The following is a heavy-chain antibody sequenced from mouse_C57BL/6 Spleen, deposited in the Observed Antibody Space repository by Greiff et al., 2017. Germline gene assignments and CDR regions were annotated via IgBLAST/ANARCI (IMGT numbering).Heavy chain of an antibody. V-gene: IGHV1-64*01. J-gene: IGHJ2*01. CDR3: ARDGDYYGSSCVGFFDY. Sequence: VQLQQPGAELVKPGASVKLSCKASGYTFTSYWMHWVKQRPGQGLEWIGMIHPNSGSTNYNEKFKSKATLTVDKSSSTAYMQLSSLTSEDSAVYYCARDGDYYGSSCVGFFDYWGQGTTLTVSS. D-gene: IGHD1-1*01. CDR1: GYTFTSYW. CDR2: IHPNSGST.